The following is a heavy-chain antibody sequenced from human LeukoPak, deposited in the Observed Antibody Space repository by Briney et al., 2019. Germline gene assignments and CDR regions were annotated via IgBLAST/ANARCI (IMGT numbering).Heavy chain of an antibody. CDR3: ASTVAGTNRWQGYFQH. CDR1: GGSISSSSYY. J-gene: IGHJ1*01. D-gene: IGHD6-19*01. V-gene: IGHV4-39*07. Sequence: PSETLSLTCTVSGGSISSSSYYWGWIRQPPGKGLEWIGSIYYSGSTYYNPSLKSRVTISVDTSKNQFSLKLTSVTAADTALYYCASTVAGTNRWQGYFQHWGLGTLVTVSS. CDR2: IYYSGST.